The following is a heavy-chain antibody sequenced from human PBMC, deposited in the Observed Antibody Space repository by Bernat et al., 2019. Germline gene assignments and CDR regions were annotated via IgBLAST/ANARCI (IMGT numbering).Heavy chain of an antibody. Sequence: EVQLLESGGGLVQPGGSLRLSCAASGFTFSSYAMNWVHQAPGKGLEWVSAISGSGGSTFYADSVKGRFTISRDSSKNTLYLQMTSLRVEDTAVYYCVKGDGDFWSGEYYYNYYMDVWGKGTTVTVSS. CDR3: VKGDGDFWSGEYYYNYYMDV. CDR1: GFTFSSYA. V-gene: IGHV3-23*01. D-gene: IGHD3-3*01. J-gene: IGHJ6*03. CDR2: ISGSGGST.